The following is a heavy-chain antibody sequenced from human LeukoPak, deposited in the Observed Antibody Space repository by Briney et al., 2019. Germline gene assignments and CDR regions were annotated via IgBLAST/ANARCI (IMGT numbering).Heavy chain of an antibody. CDR2: IRSKAYGGTT. J-gene: IGHJ4*02. CDR1: GFTFGDYA. V-gene: IGHV3-49*04. D-gene: IGHD3-22*01. CDR3: TRTVGGYFAEAYFDY. Sequence: SGGSLRLSCTASGFTFGDYAMSWVRQAPGKGLEWVGFIRSKAYGGTTEYAASVKGRFTISRDDSKSIAYLQMNSLKTEDTAVYYCTRTVGGYFAEAYFDYWGQGTLVTVSS.